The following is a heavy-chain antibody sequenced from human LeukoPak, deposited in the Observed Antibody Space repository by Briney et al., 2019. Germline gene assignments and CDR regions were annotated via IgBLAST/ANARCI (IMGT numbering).Heavy chain of an antibody. J-gene: IGHJ4*02. Sequence: GASVKVSCKASGGTFSSYAISWVRQAPGQGLEWIGGIIPIFGTANYAQKFQGRVTITADESTSTAYMELSSLRSEDTAVYYCARVRCGSGCWFDYWGQGTLVTVSS. CDR3: ARVRCGSGCWFDY. CDR2: IIPIFGTA. V-gene: IGHV1-69*13. CDR1: GGTFSSYA. D-gene: IGHD6-19*01.